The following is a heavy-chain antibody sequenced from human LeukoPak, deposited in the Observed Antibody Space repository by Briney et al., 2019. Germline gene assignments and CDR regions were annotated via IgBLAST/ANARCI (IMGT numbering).Heavy chain of an antibody. CDR1: GGSISSYY. J-gene: IGHJ4*02. Sequence: SETLSLTCTVSGGSISSYYWSWIRQPAGKGLEWIGRIYTSGSTNYNPSLKSRVTMSVDTSKNQFSLKLSSVTAADTAVYYCARHRVVVVAATPMLRYFDYWGQGTLVTVSS. D-gene: IGHD2-15*01. CDR2: IYTSGST. V-gene: IGHV4-4*07. CDR3: ARHRVVVVAATPMLRYFDY.